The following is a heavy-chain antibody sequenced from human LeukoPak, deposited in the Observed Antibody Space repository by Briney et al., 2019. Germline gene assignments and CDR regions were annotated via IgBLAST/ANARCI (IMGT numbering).Heavy chain of an antibody. CDR1: GFTFSSYG. CDR2: ISGSGGST. D-gene: IGHD2/OR15-2a*01. V-gene: IGHV3-23*01. CDR3: AKDNIDAFDI. J-gene: IGHJ3*02. Sequence: PGGTLRLSCAASGFTFSSYGMNWVRQAPGKGLEWVSAISGSGGSTYYADSVKGRFTISRDNSKNTLYLQMNSLRAEDTAVYYCAKDNIDAFDIWGQGTMVTVSS.